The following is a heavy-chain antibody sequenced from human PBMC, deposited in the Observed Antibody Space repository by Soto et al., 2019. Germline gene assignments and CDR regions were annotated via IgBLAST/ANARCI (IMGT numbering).Heavy chain of an antibody. J-gene: IGHJ4*02. CDR2: IYLGGTT. Sequence: PSETLSLTCAVSGYSITSSSFWGWIRQPPGKGLEWIGSIYLGGTTYYDPSLKSRVTISVDTSKNEFSLKLSSVTAADTAVYYCASPRPHFGAVDSWGQGALVTVSS. CDR1: GYSITSSSF. V-gene: IGHV4-38-2*01. D-gene: IGHD3-16*01. CDR3: ASPRPHFGAVDS.